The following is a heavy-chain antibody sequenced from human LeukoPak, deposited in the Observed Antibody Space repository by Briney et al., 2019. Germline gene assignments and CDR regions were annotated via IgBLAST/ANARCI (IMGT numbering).Heavy chain of an antibody. CDR3: AKDGSWFRMVREIEVIDY. V-gene: IGHV3-30*02. CDR1: GFTFSNYG. D-gene: IGHD3-10*01. CDR2: IRYDGSNK. J-gene: IGHJ4*02. Sequence: SGGTLRLSCAASGFTFSNYGMNWVRQAPGKGLEWVAFIRYDGSNKYYADSVKGRFTISRDNSKNTLYLQMNSLRAEDTAVYYCAKDGSWFRMVREIEVIDYWGQGTLVTVSS.